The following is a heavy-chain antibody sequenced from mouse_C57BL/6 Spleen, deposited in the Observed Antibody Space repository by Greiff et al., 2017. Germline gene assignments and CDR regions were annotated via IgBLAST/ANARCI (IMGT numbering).Heavy chain of an antibody. V-gene: IGHV1-69*01. D-gene: IGHD2-5*01. CDR2: IDPSDSYT. CDR1: GYTFTSYW. Sequence: VQLQQPGAELVMPGASVKLSCKASGYTFTSYWMHWVKQRPGQGLEWIGEIDPSDSYTNYNQKFKGKSTLTVDKSSSTAYMQLSSLTSEDSAVYYCARWGSKNYAMDYWGQGTSVTVSS. CDR3: ARWGSKNYAMDY. J-gene: IGHJ4*01.